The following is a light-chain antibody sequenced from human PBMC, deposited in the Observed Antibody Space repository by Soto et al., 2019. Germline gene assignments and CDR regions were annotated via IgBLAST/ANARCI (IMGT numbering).Light chain of an antibody. CDR3: QQYSDSPGT. V-gene: IGKV1-5*01. CDR1: QSITVW. J-gene: IGKJ1*01. Sequence: DIQMTQSPSTVSASVGDRVTITCRASQSITVWLAWYQQKPGKAPKLLIYDASILYSGVPSRFSGGGSGTEFTLTISSLQPDDFAFYYCQQYSDSPGTFGQGTKVDIK. CDR2: DAS.